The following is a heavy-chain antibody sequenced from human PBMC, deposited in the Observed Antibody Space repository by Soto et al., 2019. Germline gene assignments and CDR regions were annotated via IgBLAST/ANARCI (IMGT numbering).Heavy chain of an antibody. CDR3: ARHGGSSGYPF. J-gene: IGHJ4*02. Sequence: CKGSGYSFTNYWIGWVRQMPGKGLEWMGIIYPGDSDTRYSPSFQGQVTISVDKSVTTAYLQWSSLKASDTAIYYCARHGGSSGYPFWGQGALVTVSS. CDR1: GYSFTNYW. V-gene: IGHV5-51*01. CDR2: IYPGDSDT. D-gene: IGHD3-22*01.